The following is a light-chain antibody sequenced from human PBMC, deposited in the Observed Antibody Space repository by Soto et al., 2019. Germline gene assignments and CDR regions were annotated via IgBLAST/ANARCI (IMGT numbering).Light chain of an antibody. V-gene: IGKV3-15*01. CDR1: QSVSSN. Sequence: EIVMTQSPATLSVSPVERATLSCRASQSVSSNLAWYQQKPGQAPRLLIYGASTRATGIPTRFSGSGSGTEVTLTINSLQYEDFAVYYCQQYNNWPPYTFGQGTKLEIK. CDR3: QQYNNWPPYT. CDR2: GAS. J-gene: IGKJ2*01.